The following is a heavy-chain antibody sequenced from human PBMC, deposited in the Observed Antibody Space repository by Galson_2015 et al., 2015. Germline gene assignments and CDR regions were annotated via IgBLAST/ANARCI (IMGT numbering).Heavy chain of an antibody. Sequence: SLRLSCAASGFTFSSYAMSWVRQAPGKGLEWVSAISGSGGSTYYADSVKGRFTISRDNSKNTLYLQMNSLRAEDTAVYYCATGGLHGGNSGQSDYGGQGTLVTVSS. D-gene: IGHD4-23*01. V-gene: IGHV3-23*01. J-gene: IGHJ4*02. CDR1: GFTFSSYA. CDR2: ISGSGGST. CDR3: ATGGLHGGNSGQSDY.